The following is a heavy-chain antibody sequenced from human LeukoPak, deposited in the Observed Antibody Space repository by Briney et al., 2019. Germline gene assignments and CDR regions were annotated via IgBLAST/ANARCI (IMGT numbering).Heavy chain of an antibody. CDR1: GGTFSSYA. CDR3: ARGELVKEAYFDY. D-gene: IGHD4-23*01. V-gene: IGHV1-69*13. J-gene: IGHJ4*02. CDR2: IIPIFGTA. Sequence: SVKVSCKASGGTFSSYAISWVRQAHGQGLEWMGGIIPIFGTANYAQKFQGRVTITADESTSTAYMELSSLRSEDTAVYYCARGELVKEAYFDYWGQGTLVTVSS.